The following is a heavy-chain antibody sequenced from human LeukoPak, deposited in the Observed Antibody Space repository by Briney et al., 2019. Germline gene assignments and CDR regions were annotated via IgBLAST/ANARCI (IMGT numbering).Heavy chain of an antibody. V-gene: IGHV1-8*03. CDR3: ARGPEVSSSWYRRWPSRLDAFDI. CDR2: MNPNSGNT. D-gene: IGHD6-13*01. Sequence: ASVKVSCKASGYTFTSYDINWVRQATGQGLEWMGWMNPNSGNTGYAQKFQGRVTITRNTSISTAYMELSSLRSEDTAVYYCARGPEVSSSWYRRWPSRLDAFDIWGQGTMVTVSS. CDR1: GYTFTSYD. J-gene: IGHJ3*02.